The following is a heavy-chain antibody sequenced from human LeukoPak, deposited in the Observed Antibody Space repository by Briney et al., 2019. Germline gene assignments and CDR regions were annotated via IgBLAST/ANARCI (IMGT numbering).Heavy chain of an antibody. D-gene: IGHD2-2*01. Sequence: GWSLRLSCAASGFTVSSNYMTWVRQAPGKGLEWVSVIYSDDNTYYADSVKGRFTISRDNSKNTLYLQMNSLRIEDTAVYYCARAPSSPGDWFDPWGQGTLVTVSS. CDR2: IYSDDNT. CDR3: ARAPSSPGDWFDP. V-gene: IGHV3-66*02. J-gene: IGHJ5*02. CDR1: GFTVSSNY.